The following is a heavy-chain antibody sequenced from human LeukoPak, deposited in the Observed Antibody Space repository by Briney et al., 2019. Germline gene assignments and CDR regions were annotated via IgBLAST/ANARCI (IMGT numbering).Heavy chain of an antibody. Sequence: SQTLSLTCTVSGGSISSGDYYWSWIRQPPGKGLEWIGYIYYSGSTYYNPSLKSRVTISVDTSKNQFSLKLSSVTAADTALYFCARSRGNPLQWYYMDVWGKGTTVTVSS. J-gene: IGHJ6*03. CDR1: GGSISSGDYY. D-gene: IGHD4-11*01. V-gene: IGHV4-30-4*08. CDR2: IYYSGST. CDR3: ARSRGNPLQWYYMDV.